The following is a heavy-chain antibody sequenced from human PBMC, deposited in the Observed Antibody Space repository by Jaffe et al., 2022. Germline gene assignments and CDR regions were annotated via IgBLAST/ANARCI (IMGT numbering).Heavy chain of an antibody. CDR2: IYPGDSDT. Sequence: EVQLVQSGAEVKKPGESLKISCKGSGYSFTSYWIGWVRQMPGKGLEWMGIIYPGDSDTRYSPSFQGQVTISADKSISTAYLQWSSLKASDTAMYYCARHSWDIVVVPAAMDWGNWFDPWGQGTLVTVSS. J-gene: IGHJ5*02. V-gene: IGHV5-51*01. CDR3: ARHSWDIVVVPAAMDWGNWFDP. D-gene: IGHD2-2*01. CDR1: GYSFTSYW.